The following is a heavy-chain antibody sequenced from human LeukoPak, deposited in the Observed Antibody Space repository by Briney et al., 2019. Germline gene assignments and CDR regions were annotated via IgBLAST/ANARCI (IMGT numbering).Heavy chain of an antibody. D-gene: IGHD3-3*01. CDR1: GYSISNGYY. V-gene: IGHV4-38-2*02. Sequence: SETLSLTCTVSGYSISNGYYWGWIRQPPGKGLEWIGYFHNSGTSTYNPSLKSRVTISVDTSKNQFSLKLSSVTAADTAVYYCARSYYDFWSGYYNPNWYFDLWGRGTLVTVSS. CDR3: ARSYYDFWSGYYNPNWYFDL. J-gene: IGHJ2*01. CDR2: FHNSGTS.